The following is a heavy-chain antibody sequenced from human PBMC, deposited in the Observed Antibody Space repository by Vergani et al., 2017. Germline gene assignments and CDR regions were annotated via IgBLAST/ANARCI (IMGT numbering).Heavy chain of an antibody. CDR1: GGSISSGGYS. CDR2: IYHSGST. CDR3: ARGLPSTAAAYYYGMDV. Sequence: QVQLQESGPGLVKPSQTLSLTCTVSGGSISSGGYSWSWIRQPPGKGLEWIGYIYHSGSTYYNPSLKSRVTISVDRSKNQFSLKLSSVTAADTAVYYCARGLPSTAAAYYYGMDVWGQGTTVTVSS. V-gene: IGHV4-30-2*01. J-gene: IGHJ6*02. D-gene: IGHD6-13*01.